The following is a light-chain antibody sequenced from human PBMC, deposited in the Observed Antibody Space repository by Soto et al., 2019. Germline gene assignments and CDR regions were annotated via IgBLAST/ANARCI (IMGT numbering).Light chain of an antibody. CDR1: QSIGSS. CDR2: DVS. V-gene: IGKV1-5*01. Sequence: DIQMTQSPSTLSASVGDRVTITCRSSQSIGSSLAWYQQKPGKAPNLLISDVSSLERGVPSRFSGSGSGTEFTLTIRSLQPDDFATYYCQQYNGYSRTFGQGTKVEIK. CDR3: QQYNGYSRT. J-gene: IGKJ1*01.